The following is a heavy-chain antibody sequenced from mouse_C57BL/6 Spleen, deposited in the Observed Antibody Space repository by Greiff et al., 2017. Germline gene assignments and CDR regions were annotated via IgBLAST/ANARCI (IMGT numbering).Heavy chain of an antibody. J-gene: IGHJ2*01. CDR2: IDPSDSYT. Sequence: VQLQQPGAELVKPGASVKLSCKASGYTFTSYWMQWVKQRPGQGLEWIGEIDPSDSYTNYNQKFKGKATLTVDTSSSTAYMQLSSLTSDDAAVYYCARRESTTVVADYWGQGTTLTVAS. V-gene: IGHV1-50*01. CDR3: ARRESTTVVADY. CDR1: GYTFTSYW. D-gene: IGHD1-1*01.